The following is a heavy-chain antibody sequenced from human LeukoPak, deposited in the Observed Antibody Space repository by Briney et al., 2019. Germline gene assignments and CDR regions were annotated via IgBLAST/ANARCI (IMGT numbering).Heavy chain of an antibody. CDR2: LSGSGSTT. Sequence: GGSLRLSCAASGFTFTSDGMSWVRQAPGKGLEWVSALSGSGSTTYYADSVKGRFTISRDNSKNTLYLQMNNLRTEDTAVYYCARDYCGGDCYVDYWGQGTLVTVSS. J-gene: IGHJ4*02. V-gene: IGHV3-23*01. CDR1: GFTFTSDG. CDR3: ARDYCGGDCYVDY. D-gene: IGHD2-21*02.